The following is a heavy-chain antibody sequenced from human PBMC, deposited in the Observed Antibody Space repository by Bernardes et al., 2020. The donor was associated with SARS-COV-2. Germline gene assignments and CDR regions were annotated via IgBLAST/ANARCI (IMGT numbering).Heavy chain of an antibody. J-gene: IGHJ4*02. D-gene: IGHD6-19*01. V-gene: IGHV3-64D*06. CDR2: ISSDGDKK. CDR3: VKADDKFFWPSSGWGGHFFDN. Sequence: GGSLRLSCSASGFTFSSYSMHWVRQAPGKGLEYVSGISSDGDKKQYADSVADRFTISRDNSKDTLYLQLTSLRLEDTAVYCCVKADDKFFWPSSGWGGHFFDNWGQGSLLTVSS. CDR1: GFTFSSYS.